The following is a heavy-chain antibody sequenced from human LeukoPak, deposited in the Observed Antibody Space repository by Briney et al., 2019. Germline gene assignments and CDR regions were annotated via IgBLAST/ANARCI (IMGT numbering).Heavy chain of an antibody. CDR2: ISSSSSYI. CDR3: ARRRRAAAGGWCDY. CDR1: GFTFSSYS. Sequence: GGSLRLSCAASGFTFSSYSMNWVRQAPGQGLEWVSSISSSSSYIYYADSVNGRFTISRDNAKNSLYLQMNSLRAEDTAVYYCARRRRAAAGGWCDYWGQGTLVTVSS. J-gene: IGHJ4*02. V-gene: IGHV3-21*01. D-gene: IGHD6-13*01.